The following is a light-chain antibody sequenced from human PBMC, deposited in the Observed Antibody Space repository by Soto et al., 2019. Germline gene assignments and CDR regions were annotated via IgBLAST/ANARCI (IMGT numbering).Light chain of an antibody. V-gene: IGKV1-39*01. CDR1: QGISRY. J-gene: IGKJ1*01. Sequence: DVHMTQSPSSLSASVGYRFTITCRASQGISRYLNWYQQKPGTAPKLLIYAASRLQSGVPSRFSGSGSGTDFTLTISSLQPEDFAAYYCQQSYRNPHTFGQGTKVDIK. CDR2: AAS. CDR3: QQSYRNPHT.